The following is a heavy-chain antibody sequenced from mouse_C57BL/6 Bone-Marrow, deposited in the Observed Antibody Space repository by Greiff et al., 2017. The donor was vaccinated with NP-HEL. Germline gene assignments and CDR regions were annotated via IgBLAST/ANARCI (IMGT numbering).Heavy chain of an antibody. J-gene: IGHJ3*01. CDR1: GFTFSSYG. Sequence: EVKLVESGGDLVKPGGSLKLSCAASGFTFSSYGMSWVRQTPDKRLEWVATISSGGSYTYYPDSVKGRSTISRDNAKNTLYLQMSSLKSEDTAMYYCARQLRLRFAYWGQGTLVTVSA. V-gene: IGHV5-6*01. CDR2: ISSGGSYT. D-gene: IGHD3-2*02. CDR3: ARQLRLRFAY.